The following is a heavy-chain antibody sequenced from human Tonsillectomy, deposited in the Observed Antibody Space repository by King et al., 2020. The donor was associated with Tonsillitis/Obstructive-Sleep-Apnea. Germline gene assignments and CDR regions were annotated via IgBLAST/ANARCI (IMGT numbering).Heavy chain of an antibody. J-gene: IGHJ6*03. D-gene: IGHD3-16*01. Sequence: QLVQSGAEVKKPGASVKVSCKASGYTFTSYAMHWVRQAPGQRLEWMGWINAGNGNTKYSQKFQGRVTITRDTSASTAYMKLSSLRSEDTAVYYCARVGGIKDYYYYMDVWGKGTTVTVSS. CDR2: INAGNGNT. CDR3: ARVGGIKDYYYYMDV. CDR1: GYTFTSYA. V-gene: IGHV1-3*01.